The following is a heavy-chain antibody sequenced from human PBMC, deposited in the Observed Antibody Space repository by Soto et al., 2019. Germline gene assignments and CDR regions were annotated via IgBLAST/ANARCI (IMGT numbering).Heavy chain of an antibody. CDR2: LNWNSGVI. Sequence: GGSLRLSCAASGFSFDDYAMHWVRQAPGKGLEWVAGLNWNSGVIGYADSVKGRFTISRDNAKKSLYLQMNSLRVEDTALYYCAKEFEKASMGYNFDFWGQGALVTVSS. CDR1: GFSFDDYA. J-gene: IGHJ4*02. V-gene: IGHV3-9*01. CDR3: AKEFEKASMGYNFDF. D-gene: IGHD5-12*01.